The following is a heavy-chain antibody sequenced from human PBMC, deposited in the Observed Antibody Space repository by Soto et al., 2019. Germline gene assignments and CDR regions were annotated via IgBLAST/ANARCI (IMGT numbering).Heavy chain of an antibody. CDR1: GGSIIRYY. D-gene: IGHD3-16*01. J-gene: IGHJ4*02. CDR3: ARGMSGYAYGYYDF. V-gene: IGHV4-59*01. Sequence: SETLSLTCTVSGGSIIRYYCTFIRQPPGKGLEWIGYIFYDGSTNHTPSLRSRVSISVDTSKNQFSLELNSVTSADTAVYYCARGMSGYAYGYYDFWGQGALVTVSS. CDR2: IFYDGST.